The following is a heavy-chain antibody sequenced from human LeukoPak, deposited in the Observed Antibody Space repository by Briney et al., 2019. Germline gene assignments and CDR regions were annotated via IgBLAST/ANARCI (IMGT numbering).Heavy chain of an antibody. CDR1: GFTFSSYW. D-gene: IGHD6-13*01. V-gene: IGHV3-7*01. Sequence: PGGSLRLSCAASGFTFSSYWMSWVRQAPGKGLEWVANIKQDGSEKYYVDSVKGRFTISRDNSKNTPYLQMNSLRAEDTAVYYCAKDAIAAAGENWFDPWGQGTLVTVSS. CDR2: IKQDGSEK. CDR3: AKDAIAAAGENWFDP. J-gene: IGHJ5*02.